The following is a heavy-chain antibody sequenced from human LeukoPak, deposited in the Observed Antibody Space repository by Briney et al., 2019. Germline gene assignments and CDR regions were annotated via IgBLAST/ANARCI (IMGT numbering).Heavy chain of an antibody. CDR3: ARVDGSGSYYKALDY. V-gene: IGHV1-2*02. Sequence: ASVKVSCKASGYTFTGYYMHWVRQAPGQGLEWMGWINPNSGGTNYAQKFQGRVTMTRDTSISTAYVELSRLRSDDTAVYYYARVDGSGSYYKALDYWGQGTLVTVSS. CDR1: GYTFTGYY. J-gene: IGHJ4*02. CDR2: INPNSGGT. D-gene: IGHD3-10*01.